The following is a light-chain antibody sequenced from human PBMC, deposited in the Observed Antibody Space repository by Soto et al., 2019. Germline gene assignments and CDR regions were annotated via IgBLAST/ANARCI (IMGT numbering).Light chain of an antibody. V-gene: IGKV1-39*01. J-gene: IGKJ2*01. Sequence: DIQMTQSPSSLSSSVGARVTITCRASQTISTYLNGYQQKPGKAPRLLIYDASSLLRGVQSRLRGSRSGTDFTPTIASLQPEDCSTYYYQHSDSTPSNFGQRTKVEIK. CDR3: QHSDSTPSN. CDR1: QTISTY. CDR2: DAS.